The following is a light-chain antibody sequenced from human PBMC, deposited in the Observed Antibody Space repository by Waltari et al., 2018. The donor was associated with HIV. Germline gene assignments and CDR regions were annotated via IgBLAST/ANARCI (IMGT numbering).Light chain of an antibody. V-gene: IGLV1-51*01. Sequence: QSVLTQPPSVSAAPGQKVTISCSGSSSNIGNNYVSWYQQLPGTAPKLLIYDKNKRPSGIPDLFSGSKSGTSATLGITGLQAGDEADYYCGTWDSSLSAYVFGTGTKVTVL. J-gene: IGLJ1*01. CDR1: SSNIGNNY. CDR2: DKN. CDR3: GTWDSSLSAYV.